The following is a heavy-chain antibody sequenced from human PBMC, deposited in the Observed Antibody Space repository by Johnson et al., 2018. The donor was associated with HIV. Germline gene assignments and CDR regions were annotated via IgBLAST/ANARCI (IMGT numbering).Heavy chain of an antibody. CDR1: RLTLSDSY. CDR2: ISGSGGST. J-gene: IGHJ3*02. Sequence: VQVVESGGGLVKPGGSLRLSCVASRLTLSDSYMSWIRQAPGKGLEWVSAISGSGGSTYYADSVKGRFTISRDKSKTKLYLQMNSLKTEDTAVYYCTTGSFFDIWGQGTMVTVSS. V-gene: IGHV3-23*04. CDR3: TTGSFFDI.